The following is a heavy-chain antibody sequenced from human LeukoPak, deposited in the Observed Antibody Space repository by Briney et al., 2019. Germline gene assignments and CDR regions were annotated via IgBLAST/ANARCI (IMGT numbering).Heavy chain of an antibody. Sequence: PGGSLRLSCAASGFTFSSYWMSWVRQAPGRGLEWVANIKQDGSEKYYVDSVKGRFTISRANAKNSLYLQMNSLRAEDTAVYYCAKDTNYDFWSGYYHYWGQGTLVTVSS. J-gene: IGHJ4*02. CDR3: AKDTNYDFWSGYYHY. CDR1: GFTFSSYW. V-gene: IGHV3-7*03. CDR2: IKQDGSEK. D-gene: IGHD3-3*01.